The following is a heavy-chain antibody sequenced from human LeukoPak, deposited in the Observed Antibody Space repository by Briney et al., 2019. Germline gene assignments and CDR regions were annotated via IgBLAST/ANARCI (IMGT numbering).Heavy chain of an antibody. J-gene: IGHJ5*02. CDR2: IKQDGSEK. CDR3: AKLTGYSSSWYTPNWFDP. D-gene: IGHD6-13*01. Sequence: GGSLRLSCAASGFTFSSYWMSWVRQAPGKGLEWVANIKQDGSEKYYVDSVKGRFTISRDNAKNSLYLQMNSLRAEDTAVYYCAKLTGYSSSWYTPNWFDPWGQGTLVIVSS. V-gene: IGHV3-7*03. CDR1: GFTFSSYW.